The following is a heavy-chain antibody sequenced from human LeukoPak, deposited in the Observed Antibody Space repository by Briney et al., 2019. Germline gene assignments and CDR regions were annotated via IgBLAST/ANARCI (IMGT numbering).Heavy chain of an antibody. V-gene: IGHV3-64*01. CDR1: GFTFSSYA. J-gene: IGHJ4*02. Sequence: GGSLRLSCAASGFTFSSYAMHWVRQASGKGLEYVSAISSNGGSTYYANSVKGRFTISRDNSKNTLYLQMGSLRAEDMAVYYCARGRAVAGTVLDYWGQGTLVTVSS. D-gene: IGHD6-19*01. CDR2: ISSNGGST. CDR3: ARGRAVAGTVLDY.